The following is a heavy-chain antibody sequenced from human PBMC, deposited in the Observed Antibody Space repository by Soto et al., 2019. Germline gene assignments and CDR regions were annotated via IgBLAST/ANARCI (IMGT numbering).Heavy chain of an antibody. CDR3: ARISVASRHMDV. CDR2: FYYSGST. CDR1: GGSISSSSYY. J-gene: IGHJ6*03. Sequence: QLQLEESGPGLVKPSETLSLTCTVSGGSISSSSYYWGWIRQSPGKGLEWIGSFYYSGSTYYSPSLKSRVTISGDTSKKQISLRLSSVTAADTAVYYCARISVASRHMDVWGKGSTVTVSS. D-gene: IGHD5-12*01. V-gene: IGHV4-39*01.